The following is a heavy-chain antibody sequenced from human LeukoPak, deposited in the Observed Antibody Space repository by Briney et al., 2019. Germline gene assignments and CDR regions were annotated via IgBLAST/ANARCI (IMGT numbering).Heavy chain of an antibody. CDR3: ARQPYPPQSSDFWSESGWFDP. Sequence: GESLKISCKGSGYSFTSYWIGWVRQIPGKGLEWMGIIYPGDSDTRYSPSFQGQVTISADKSISTAYLQWSSLKASDTAMYYCARQPYPPQSSDFWSESGWFDPWGQGTLVTVSS. CDR1: GYSFTSYW. J-gene: IGHJ5*02. V-gene: IGHV5-51*01. D-gene: IGHD3-3*01. CDR2: IYPGDSDT.